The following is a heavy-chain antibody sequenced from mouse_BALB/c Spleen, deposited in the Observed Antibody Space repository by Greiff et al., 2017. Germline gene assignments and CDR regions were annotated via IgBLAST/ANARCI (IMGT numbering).Heavy chain of an antibody. CDR2: ISSGGST. V-gene: IGHV5-6-5*01. D-gene: IGHD6-1*01. Sequence: EVKLMESGGGLVKPGGSLKLSCAASGFTFSSYAMSWVRQTPEKRLEWVASISSGGSTYYPDSVKGRFTISRDNARNILYLQMSSLRSEDTAMYYCASLAPYYFDYWGQGTTLTVSS. CDR3: ASLAPYYFDY. CDR1: GFTFSSYA. J-gene: IGHJ2*01.